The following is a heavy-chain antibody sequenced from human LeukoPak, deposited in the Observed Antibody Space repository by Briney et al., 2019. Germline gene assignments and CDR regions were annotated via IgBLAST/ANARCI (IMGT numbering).Heavy chain of an antibody. CDR1: GFTFSNYW. CDR3: ARIYCSSSSCYGGGIDY. V-gene: IGHV3-7*01. J-gene: IGHJ4*02. D-gene: IGHD2-2*01. Sequence: GRSLRLSCAASGFTFSNYWMNWVRQAPGKGLQWVANIKQDGSDKYYADSVKGRFTISRDNAKNSLYLQMNSLRAEDTAVYYCARIYCSSSSCYGGGIDYWGRGILVTVSS. CDR2: IKQDGSDK.